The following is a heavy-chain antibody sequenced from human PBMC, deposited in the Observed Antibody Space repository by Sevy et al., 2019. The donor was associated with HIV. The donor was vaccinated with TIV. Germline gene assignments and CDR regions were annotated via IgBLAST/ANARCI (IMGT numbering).Heavy chain of an antibody. CDR2: ITGSGDKI. CDR3: AKGPDYYASSGTPLDY. D-gene: IGHD3-22*01. V-gene: IGHV3-23*01. Sequence: GGSLRLSCVVSGFTFRSYTMTWVRQAPGKGLEWVSTITGSGDKIYYADSVKGRFTISRANSRNTLYLQMSSLRAADTGVDYCAKGPDYYASSGTPLDYWGQGTLVTVSS. CDR1: GFTFRSYT. J-gene: IGHJ4*02.